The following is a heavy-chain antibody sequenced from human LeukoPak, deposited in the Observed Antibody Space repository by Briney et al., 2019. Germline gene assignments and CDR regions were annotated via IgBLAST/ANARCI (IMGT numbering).Heavy chain of an antibody. V-gene: IGHV1-18*01. CDR3: ARDLAYGSGSYPAYYFDY. Sequence: GASVKVSCKASGYTFTSYGISWVRQAPGQGLEWMGWISAYNGNTNYAQKLQGRVTMTTDTSTSTAYMELRSLRSDDTAVYYCARDLAYGSGSYPAYYFDYWGQGTLVTVSS. CDR1: GYTFTSYG. D-gene: IGHD3-10*01. J-gene: IGHJ4*02. CDR2: ISAYNGNT.